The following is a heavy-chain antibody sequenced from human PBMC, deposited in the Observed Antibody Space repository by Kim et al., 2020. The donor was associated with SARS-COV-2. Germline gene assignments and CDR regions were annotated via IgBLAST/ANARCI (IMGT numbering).Heavy chain of an antibody. CDR1: GGSVSSGSYY. J-gene: IGHJ5*02. D-gene: IGHD3-3*01. V-gene: IGHV4-61*01. Sequence: SETLSLTCTVSGGSVSSGSYYWSWIRQPPGKGLEWIGYIYYSGSTNYNPSLKSRVTISVDTSKNQFSLKLSSVTAADTAVYYCARWGRIVDAYYDFWCGYALGAYDWFVPWGQGALVTVSS. CDR3: ARWGRIVDAYYDFWCGYALGAYDWFVP. CDR2: IYYSGST.